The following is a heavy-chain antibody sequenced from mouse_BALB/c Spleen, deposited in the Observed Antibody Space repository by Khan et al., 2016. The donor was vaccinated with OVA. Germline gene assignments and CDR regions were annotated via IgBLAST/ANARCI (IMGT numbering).Heavy chain of an antibody. D-gene: IGHD1-1*01. Sequence: QVQLKESGPGLVAPSQSLSITCTVSGFSLTDYGVSWIRQPPGKGLEWLGVIWVGGSTYYNSALKSRLSISKDHSKSQVFLKMNSLQTDDTALYYWSEADYGGSSMDYWGQGTTLTVSS. CDR3: SEADYGGSSMDY. CDR1: GFSLTDYG. CDR2: IWVGGST. V-gene: IGHV2-6-5*01. J-gene: IGHJ2*01.